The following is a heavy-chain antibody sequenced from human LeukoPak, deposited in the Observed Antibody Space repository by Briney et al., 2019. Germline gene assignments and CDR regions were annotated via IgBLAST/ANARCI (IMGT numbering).Heavy chain of an antibody. CDR2: INPNSGGT. D-gene: IGHD5-12*01. V-gene: IGHV1-2*06. Sequence: GASVKVSCKASGYTFTGYYMHWVRQAPGQGLEWMGRINPNSGGTNYAQKFQGRVTMTRDTSISTAYIELSRLRSDDTAVYYCARALLRLNLFKSDAFDIWGQGTMVTVSS. CDR3: ARALLRLNLFKSDAFDI. CDR1: GYTFTGYY. J-gene: IGHJ3*02.